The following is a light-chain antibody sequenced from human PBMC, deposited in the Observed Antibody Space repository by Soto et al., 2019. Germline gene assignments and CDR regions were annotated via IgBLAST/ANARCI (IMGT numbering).Light chain of an antibody. V-gene: IGKV3-15*01. J-gene: IGKJ1*01. CDR1: QSVSSN. Sequence: EIVMTQSPATLSVSPGETATLSCRASQSVSSNLAWYQQKPGQAPRLLIYGASTRATGIPARYSGSGSGTAFTLTISSLQAEDFAVYYCQQYNNWPWTFGQGTKVEIK. CDR3: QQYNNWPWT. CDR2: GAS.